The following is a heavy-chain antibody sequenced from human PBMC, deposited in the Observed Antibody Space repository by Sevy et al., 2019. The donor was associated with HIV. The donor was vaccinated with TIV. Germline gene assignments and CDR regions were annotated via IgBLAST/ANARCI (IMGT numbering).Heavy chain of an antibody. CDR2: INGKSGDT. CDR1: GYIFSDYH. J-gene: IGHJ4*02. V-gene: IGHV1-2*02. Sequence: ASVKVSCKASGYIFSDYHIHWARQAPGQRLEWMGWINGKSGDTEYAEKFQGRVTMSSYTYISTAYMELTRLQSDDTAEYYCAKVGGGWSAFFDHWGQGTLVTVSS. D-gene: IGHD3-3*01. CDR3: AKVGGGWSAFFDH.